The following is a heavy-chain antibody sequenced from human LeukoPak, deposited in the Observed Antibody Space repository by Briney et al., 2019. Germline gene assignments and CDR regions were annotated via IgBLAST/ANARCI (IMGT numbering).Heavy chain of an antibody. J-gene: IGHJ6*03. CDR2: IYTSGST. CDR1: GGSISSYY. V-gene: IGHV4-4*07. CDR3: ARAVGSGSFQTYYYYMDV. Sequence: SETLSLTCTVSGGSISSYYWSGIRQPAGKGLEWIGRIYTSGSTNYNPSLKSRVTMSVDTSKNQYSLKLSSVTAADTAVYYCARAVGSGSFQTYYYYMDVWGKGTTVTISS. D-gene: IGHD3-10*01.